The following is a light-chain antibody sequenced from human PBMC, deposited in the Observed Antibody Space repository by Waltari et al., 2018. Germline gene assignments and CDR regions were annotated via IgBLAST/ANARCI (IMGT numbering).Light chain of an antibody. CDR3: AAWDDSLNGVV. V-gene: IGLV1-36*01. Sequence: QSVLTQPPSVSEAPRQRVTISCSGSSSHIGKNALNWYQQLPGKAPNLLIYYDDLLPSGVSDRFSGSKSGTSASLAISGLQSDDEADYYCAAWDDSLNGVVFGGGTKLTVL. J-gene: IGLJ2*01. CDR1: SSHIGKNA. CDR2: YDD.